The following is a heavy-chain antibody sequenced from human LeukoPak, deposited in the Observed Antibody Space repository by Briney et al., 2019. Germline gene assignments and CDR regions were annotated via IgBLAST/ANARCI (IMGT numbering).Heavy chain of an antibody. CDR3: ARALTTVTYFDY. V-gene: IGHV4-39*07. CDR2: IYSRGNT. CDR1: GASISSSSSY. J-gene: IGHJ4*02. D-gene: IGHD4-11*01. Sequence: SETLSLTCTVSGASISSSSSYWGWIRQPPGKGLEWLGNIYSRGNTYYKPSLRSRVTISVDTSKNQFSLKLSSVTAADTAVYYCARALTTVTYFDYWGQGTLVTVSS.